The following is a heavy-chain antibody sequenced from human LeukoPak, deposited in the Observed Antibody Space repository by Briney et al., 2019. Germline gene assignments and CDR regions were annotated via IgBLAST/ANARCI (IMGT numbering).Heavy chain of an antibody. CDR1: GYSISSGYY. CDR3: ARTYSSSWLD. D-gene: IGHD6-13*01. Sequence: ASETLSLTCTVSGYSISSGYYWGWIRQPPGKGLEWIGSIYHSGSTYYNPSLKSRVTISVDTSKNQFSLKLSSVTAADTAVYYCARTYSSSWLDWGQGPLVPVSS. J-gene: IGHJ4*02. CDR2: IYHSGST. V-gene: IGHV4-38-2*02.